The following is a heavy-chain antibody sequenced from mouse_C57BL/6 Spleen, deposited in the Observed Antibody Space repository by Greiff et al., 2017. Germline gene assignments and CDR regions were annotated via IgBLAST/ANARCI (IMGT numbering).Heavy chain of an antibody. V-gene: IGHV3-6*01. CDR2: ISYDGSN. J-gene: IGHJ3*01. CDR3: ARSPYDYDPAWFAY. CDR1: GYSITSGYY. D-gene: IGHD2-4*01. Sequence: EVKLQESGPGLVKPSQSLSLTCSVTGYSITSGYYWNWIRQFPGNKLEWMGYISYDGSNNYNPSLKNRISITRDTSKNQFFLKLNSVTTEDTATYYCARSPYDYDPAWFAYWGQGTLVTVSA.